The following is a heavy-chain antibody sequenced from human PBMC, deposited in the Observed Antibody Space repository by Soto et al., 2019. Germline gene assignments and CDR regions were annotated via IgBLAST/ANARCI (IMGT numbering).Heavy chain of an antibody. CDR1: GYTFTGYY. CDR3: ARDRSSSGNDWGFDP. V-gene: IGHV1-2*02. CDR2: INPNSGGT. J-gene: IGHJ5*02. D-gene: IGHD6-6*01. Sequence: ASVKVSCKASGYTFTGYYMHWVRQAPGQGLEWMGWINPNSGGTNYAQKFQGRVTMTRDTSISTAYMELSRLRSDDTAVYYCARDRSSSGNDWGFDPWGQGTLVNVSS.